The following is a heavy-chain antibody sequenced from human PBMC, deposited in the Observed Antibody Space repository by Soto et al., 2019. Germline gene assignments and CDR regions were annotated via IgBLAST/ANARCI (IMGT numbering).Heavy chain of an antibody. CDR1: GDSVSSNSAA. Sequence: PSQTLSLTCAISGDSVSSNSAAWNWIRQSPSRGLEWLGRTYYRSKWYNDYAVSVKSRITINPDTSKNQFSLQLNSVTPEDTAVYYCARDLGSGWYYYDSSGYRESDYWGQGTLVTVSS. CDR2: TYYRSKWYN. J-gene: IGHJ4*02. D-gene: IGHD3-22*01. CDR3: ARDLGSGWYYYDSSGYRESDY. V-gene: IGHV6-1*01.